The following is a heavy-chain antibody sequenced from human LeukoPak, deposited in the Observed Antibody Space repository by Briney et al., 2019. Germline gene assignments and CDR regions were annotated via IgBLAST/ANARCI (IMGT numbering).Heavy chain of an antibody. Sequence: SETLSLTCTVSGGSISSYYWSWIRQPPGKGLEWIGYIYTSGSTNYNPSLKSRVTISVDTSKNQFSLKLSSVTAADTAVYYCASRGSGSYSPHYFDYWGQGTLVTVSS. CDR2: IYTSGST. V-gene: IGHV4-4*09. CDR3: ASRGSGSYSPHYFDY. CDR1: GGSISSYY. J-gene: IGHJ4*02. D-gene: IGHD3-10*01.